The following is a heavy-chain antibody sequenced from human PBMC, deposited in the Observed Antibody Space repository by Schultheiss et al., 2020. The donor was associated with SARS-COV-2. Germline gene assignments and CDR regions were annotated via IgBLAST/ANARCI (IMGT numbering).Heavy chain of an antibody. V-gene: IGHV6-1*01. CDR3: ARAHYYDSSGYNYYYGMDV. CDR2: TYYRSKWYN. Sequence: SQTLSLTCAISGDSVSSNSAAWNWIRQSPSRGLEWLGRTYYRSKWYNDYAVSVKSRITINPNTSKNQFSLQLNSVTPEDTAVYYCARAHYYDSSGYNYYYGMDVWGQGTMVTVSS. CDR1: GDSVSSNSAA. D-gene: IGHD3-22*01. J-gene: IGHJ6*02.